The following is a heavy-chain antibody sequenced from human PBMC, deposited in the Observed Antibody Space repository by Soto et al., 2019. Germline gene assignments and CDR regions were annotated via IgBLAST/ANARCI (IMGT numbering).Heavy chain of an antibody. Sequence: EVQLVESGGGLVKPGGSLRLSCAASGFTFSNGWMSWVRQAPGKGLAWVGRIKSKIAGGTTDYSAPGKGRFTISRDDSKHTLYLQMDSLKTEDTAVYYCATDSTRTFCDGGPCYSVQTKIHDSLGQGTLVTVSS. CDR1: GFTFSNGW. J-gene: IGHJ4*02. CDR3: ATDSTRTFCDGGPCYSVQTKIHDS. V-gene: IGHV3-15*01. CDR2: IKSKIAGGTT. D-gene: IGHD2-15*01.